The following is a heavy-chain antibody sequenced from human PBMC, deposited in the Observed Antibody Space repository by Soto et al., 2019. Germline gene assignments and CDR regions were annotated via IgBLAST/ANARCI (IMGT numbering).Heavy chain of an antibody. CDR3: ARGRGAAADYFDF. CDR2: ISSSTSHT. V-gene: IGHV3-11*05. CDR1: GFTFSDHY. J-gene: IGHJ4*02. Sequence: PGGSLRLSCAASGFTFSDHYMDWVRQAPGKGLEWVSYISSSTSHTNYADSVKGRFTISRDNAKNSLFLQMNSLRAEDTAVYYCARGRGAAADYFDFWGQGTLVTVSS. D-gene: IGHD6-13*01.